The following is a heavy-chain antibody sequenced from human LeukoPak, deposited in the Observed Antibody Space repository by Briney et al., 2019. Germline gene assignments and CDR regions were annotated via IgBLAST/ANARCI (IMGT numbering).Heavy chain of an antibody. J-gene: IGHJ3*02. D-gene: IGHD2-21*02. V-gene: IGHV3-7*03. CDR1: GFTFSSYW. CDR2: IKQDGSEK. Sequence: GGSLRLSCAASGFTFSSYWMSWVRQAPGKGLEWVANIKQDGSEKYYVDSVKGRFTISRDNAKNSLYLQMNSLRAEDTAVYYCAKFVVVTRNDAFDIWGQGTMVTVSS. CDR3: AKFVVVTRNDAFDI.